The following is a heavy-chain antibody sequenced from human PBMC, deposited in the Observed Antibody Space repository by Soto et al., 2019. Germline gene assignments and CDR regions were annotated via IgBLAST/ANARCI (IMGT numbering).Heavy chain of an antibody. CDR1: GGTFSSYA. CDR2: IIPIFGTA. J-gene: IGHJ4*02. V-gene: IGHV1-69*01. Sequence: QVQLVQSGAEVKKPGSSVKVSCKASGGTFSSYAISWVRQAPGQGLEWMGGIIPIFGTANYAQKFQGRVTITADESTSTAYTELSSLRSEDTAVYYCARDMNRVVVTAILGYWGQGTLVTFSS. CDR3: ARDMNRVVVTAILGY. D-gene: IGHD2-21*02.